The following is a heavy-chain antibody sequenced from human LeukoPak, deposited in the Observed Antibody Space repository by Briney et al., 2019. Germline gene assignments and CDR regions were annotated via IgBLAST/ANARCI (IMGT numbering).Heavy chain of an antibody. CDR2: INHSGST. CDR1: GGSFSAYY. J-gene: IGHJ3*02. Sequence: SETLSLTCAVYGGSFSAYYWSWIRQPPGKGLEWIGEINHSGSTNYNPSLKSRVTISVDTSKNQFSLKLSSVTAADTAVYYCARHVTISGPYDASDIWGQGTMVTVSP. V-gene: IGHV4-34*01. D-gene: IGHD5-24*01. CDR3: ARHVTISGPYDASDI.